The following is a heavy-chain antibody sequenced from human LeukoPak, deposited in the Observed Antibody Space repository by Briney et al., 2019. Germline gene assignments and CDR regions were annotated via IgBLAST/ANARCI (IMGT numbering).Heavy chain of an antibody. CDR1: GFTFSRYT. V-gene: IGHV3-48*01. CDR3: ARAVPSDAFDI. Sequence: GGSLRLSCAASGFTFSRYTMNWVRQAPGKELEWISNITSESSSTAYADSVKGRFTISRDNAKNSLYLQINSLRAEDTAVYYCARAVPSDAFDIWGQGTMVTVSS. CDR2: ITSESSST. J-gene: IGHJ3*02.